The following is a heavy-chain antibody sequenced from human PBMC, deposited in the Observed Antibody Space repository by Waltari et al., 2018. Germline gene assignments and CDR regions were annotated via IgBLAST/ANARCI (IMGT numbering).Heavy chain of an antibody. Sequence: QVQLQQWGAGLLKPSATLSLTCAVYGGSFRGYYWSWIRQPPGKGLEWIGEINHSGSTNYNPSLKSRVTISVDTSKNQFSLKLSSVTAADTAVYYCARSTRRAYYYYGMDVWGQGTTVTVSS. CDR3: ARSTRRAYYYYGMDV. V-gene: IGHV4-34*01. J-gene: IGHJ6*02. CDR2: INHSGST. CDR1: GGSFRGYY.